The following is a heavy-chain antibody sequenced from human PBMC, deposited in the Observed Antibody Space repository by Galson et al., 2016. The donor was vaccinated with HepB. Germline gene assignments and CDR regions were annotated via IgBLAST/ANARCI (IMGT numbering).Heavy chain of an antibody. D-gene: IGHD1-26*01. J-gene: IGHJ6*03. CDR1: GYIFTSSG. V-gene: IGHV1-18*04. Sequence: SVKVSCKASGYIFTSSGISWMRQAPGQGLEWVGGSNLYDGTLNYARKFQGRVSLTTDPSTSTAYMELRSLRFDDTAVYYCARDWDFNMDVWGKGTTVTVSS. CDR2: SNLYDGTL. CDR3: ARDWDFNMDV.